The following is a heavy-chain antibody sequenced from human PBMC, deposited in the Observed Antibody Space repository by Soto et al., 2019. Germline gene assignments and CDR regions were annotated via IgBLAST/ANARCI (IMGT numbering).Heavy chain of an antibody. Sequence: EVQLVESGGVLMQPGGSLRLSCAVSGFTLSTYSMNWVRQAPGKGLEWLSYISYDSKTIFYADSMKGRLTISRDNAKHSLYLQMNSLRDEDTAIYYCTRDGWRGYDMDVWGQGTTVTVSS. CDR3: TRDGWRGYDMDV. CDR2: ISYDSKTI. J-gene: IGHJ6*02. V-gene: IGHV3-48*02. CDR1: GFTLSTYS.